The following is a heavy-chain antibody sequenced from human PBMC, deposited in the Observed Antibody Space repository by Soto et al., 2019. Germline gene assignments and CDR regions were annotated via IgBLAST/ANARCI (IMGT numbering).Heavy chain of an antibody. CDR2: ISSSSSYI. J-gene: IGHJ6*02. CDR1: GFTFSSYS. V-gene: IGHV3-21*01. D-gene: IGHD3-10*01. Sequence: GGSLRLSCAASGFTFSSYSMNWVRQAPGQGLEWVSSISSSSSYIYYADSVKGRFTISRDNAKNSLYLQMNSLRAEDTAVYSCARDVYYYGSWKTYYYYGMDVWGQGTTVTVSS. CDR3: ARDVYYYGSWKTYYYYGMDV.